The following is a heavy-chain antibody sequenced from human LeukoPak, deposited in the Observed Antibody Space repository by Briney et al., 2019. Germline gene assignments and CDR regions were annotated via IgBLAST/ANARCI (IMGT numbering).Heavy chain of an antibody. CDR2: IDEHGFKT. Sequence: GGSLRLSCAASGFIFRSYWMVWVRQAPGKGLGWVASIDEHGFKTYYAASVTGRFTISKDTAKNSLDLQMNSLRAGDTAVYYCARDGITCTRDYWGQGALVTVSS. V-gene: IGHV3-7*01. CDR1: GFIFRSYW. J-gene: IGHJ4*02. CDR3: ARDGITCTRDY. D-gene: IGHD1-7*01.